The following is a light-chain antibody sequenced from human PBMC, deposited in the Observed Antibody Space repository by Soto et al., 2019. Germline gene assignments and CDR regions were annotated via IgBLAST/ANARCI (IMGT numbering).Light chain of an antibody. CDR1: SSDVGAYNY. CDR3: GSYTTSSTLV. V-gene: IGLV2-14*01. CDR2: GVS. Sequence: QSVLTQPASVSGSPGQSITIPCTGTSSDVGAYNYVSWYQHHPGKAPKVMIYGVSNRPSEVSSRFSGSKSGNTASLIISGLQPGDEADYYCGSYTTSSTLVFGGGTKVTVL. J-gene: IGLJ2*01.